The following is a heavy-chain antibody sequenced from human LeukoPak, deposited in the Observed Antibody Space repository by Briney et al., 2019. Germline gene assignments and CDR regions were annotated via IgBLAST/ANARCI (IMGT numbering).Heavy chain of an antibody. CDR3: TKEGGDIVVLQDAHAFDI. CDR2: ITDGGGNT. Sequence: GGSLRLSCTASGFTFSTYAMSWVRQAPGKGLEWVSAITDGGGNTFYAAPVKGRFTISRDNSKNTLYLQMNSLRDEDTAIYYCTKEGGDIVVLQDAHAFDIWGQGTLVTVSS. V-gene: IGHV3-23*01. J-gene: IGHJ3*02. D-gene: IGHD2-2*01. CDR1: GFTFSTYA.